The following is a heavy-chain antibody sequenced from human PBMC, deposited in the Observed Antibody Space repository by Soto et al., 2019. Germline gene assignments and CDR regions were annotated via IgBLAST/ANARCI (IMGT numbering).Heavy chain of an antibody. D-gene: IGHD5-12*01. Sequence: GGSLRLSCAASGFTFSNYGIHWVRQAPGNGLEWVAVISRDGSVRYYADSVKGRFTISRDNAKNTLYLQMNSLRAEDTAVYYCVRGSPQSTTPFDYWGQGTLVTVSS. V-gene: IGHV3-30*03. CDR2: ISRDGSVR. CDR3: VRGSPQSTTPFDY. CDR1: GFTFSNYG. J-gene: IGHJ4*02.